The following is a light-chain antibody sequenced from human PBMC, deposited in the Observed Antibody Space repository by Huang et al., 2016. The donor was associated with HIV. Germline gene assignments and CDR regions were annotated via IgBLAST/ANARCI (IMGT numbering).Light chain of an antibody. CDR2: DAS. CDR1: QGISSA. V-gene: IGKV1D-13*01. CDR3: QQFNNYLT. Sequence: AIQLTQSPSSLSASVGDRVTITCRASQGISSALAWYQQKPGKAPKLLIYDASSLESGVPSRFSGSGSGTDFTLTISSLQPEDFATYYCQQFNNYLTFGQGTRLVIK. J-gene: IGKJ5*01.